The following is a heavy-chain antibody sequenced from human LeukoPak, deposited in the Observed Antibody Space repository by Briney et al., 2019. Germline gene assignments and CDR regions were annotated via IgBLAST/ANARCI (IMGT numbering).Heavy chain of an antibody. V-gene: IGHV3-66*01. CDR2: IYSVAST. J-gene: IGHJ4*02. CDR3: ASGNLAFDY. CDR1: GFTVSGNY. Sequence: GGSLRLSCVASGFTVSGNYMSWVRQAPGKGLEWVSDIYSVASTYYTDSVKGRFTISRDNSKNTLYLQMNTLRAEDTAVYYCASGNLAFDYWGQGTLVTVSS. D-gene: IGHD1-14*01.